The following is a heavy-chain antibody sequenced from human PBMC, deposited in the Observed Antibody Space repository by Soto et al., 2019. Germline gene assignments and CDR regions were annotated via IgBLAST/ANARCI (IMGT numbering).Heavy chain of an antibody. J-gene: IGHJ3*02. V-gene: IGHV3-7*01. CDR2: IKQDGSEK. Sequence: GGSLRLSCAASGFTFSSFWMSWVRQAPGKGLEWVANIKQDGSEKYFVDSVKGRFTISRDNAKNSLYLQMNSLRAEDTAVYYCARTYCSGGSCYYGFEIWGQGTMVTVSS. CDR3: ARTYCSGGSCYYGFEI. D-gene: IGHD2-15*01. CDR1: GFTFSSFW.